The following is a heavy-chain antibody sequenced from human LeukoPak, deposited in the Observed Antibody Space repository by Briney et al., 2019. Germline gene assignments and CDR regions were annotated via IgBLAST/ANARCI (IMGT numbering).Heavy chain of an antibody. V-gene: IGHV3-7*01. J-gene: IGHJ4*02. D-gene: IGHD3-10*01. CDR2: INQHGSEK. Sequence: GGSLRLSSAASGFTFSAYWMNWVRQAPVKGLEWVANINQHGSEKHYVDSVKGRFTISRDNAKNSLYLQMNSLRAEDTAVYYCARVGYYYGSGSYYNEFDYWGQGTLVTVSS. CDR1: GFTFSAYW. CDR3: ARVGYYYGSGSYYNEFDY.